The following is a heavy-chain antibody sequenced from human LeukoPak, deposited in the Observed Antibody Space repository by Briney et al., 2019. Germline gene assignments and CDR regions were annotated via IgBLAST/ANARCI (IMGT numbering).Heavy chain of an antibody. Sequence: PGGSLRLSCAASGFTFSDYHMSWIRQAPGKGLEWVSYISSSGNTIYYTNSVKGRFTVSRDNAKNSLYLQMNSLRAEDTAVYYCARVAVTGIGIDYWGQGTLVTVSS. J-gene: IGHJ4*02. CDR1: GFTFSDYH. CDR3: ARVAVTGIGIDY. D-gene: IGHD6-19*01. V-gene: IGHV3-11*04. CDR2: ISSSGNTI.